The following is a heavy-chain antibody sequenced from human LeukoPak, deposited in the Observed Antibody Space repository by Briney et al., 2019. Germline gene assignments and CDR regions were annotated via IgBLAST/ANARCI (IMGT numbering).Heavy chain of an antibody. Sequence: GGSLRLSCAASGFTVSSNYMSWVRQARGKGLEWVSVISGSGGSTFYADSVKGRFTISRDNSKNTLFLQMNNLRAEDTAIYYCARADRGSSWYRPLDYWGQGTLVTVSS. CDR2: ISGSGGST. J-gene: IGHJ4*02. D-gene: IGHD6-13*01. CDR3: ARADRGSSWYRPLDY. V-gene: IGHV3-23*01. CDR1: GFTVSSNY.